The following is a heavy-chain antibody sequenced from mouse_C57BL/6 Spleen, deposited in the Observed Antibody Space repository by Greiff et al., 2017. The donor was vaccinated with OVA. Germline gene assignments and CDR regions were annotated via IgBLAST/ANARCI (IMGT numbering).Heavy chain of an antibody. Sequence: QVQLQQPGAELVKPGASVKMSCKASGYTFTSYWITWVKQRPGQGLEWIGDIYPGSGSTNYNEKFKSKATLTVDTSSSTAYMQLSSLTSEDSAVYYGARSGYYGSRGYFDYWGQGTTLTVSS. J-gene: IGHJ2*01. CDR2: IYPGSGST. V-gene: IGHV1-55*01. CDR3: ARSGYYGSRGYFDY. CDR1: GYTFTSYW. D-gene: IGHD1-1*01.